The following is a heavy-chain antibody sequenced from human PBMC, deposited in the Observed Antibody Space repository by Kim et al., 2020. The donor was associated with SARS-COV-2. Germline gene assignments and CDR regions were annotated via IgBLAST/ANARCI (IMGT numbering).Heavy chain of an antibody. V-gene: IGHV1-69*02. CDR2: IIPILCIA. CDR1: GGTFSSYT. Sequence: SVKVSCKASGGTFSSYTISWVRQAPGQGLEWMGRIIPILCIANYAQKFQGRVTITADKSTSTAYMELSSPRSEDTAVYYCASQLPPAPKKINYYSGMDVWGHGTTVTVSS. CDR3: ASQLPPAPKKINYYSGMDV. J-gene: IGHJ6*02. D-gene: IGHD1-26*01.